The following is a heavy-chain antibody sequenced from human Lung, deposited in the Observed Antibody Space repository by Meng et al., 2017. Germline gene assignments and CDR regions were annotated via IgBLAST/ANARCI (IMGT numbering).Heavy chain of an antibody. CDR3: AKGGGEWSYFDS. CDR1: GFTVSSNY. J-gene: IGHJ4*02. Sequence: GESLKISCAASGFTVSSNYMSWVRQAPGKGLEWVSVLYAGGHTYYAASVKGRFTISRDNSKNTVYLQMNSLRAEDTAVYYCAKGGGEWSYFDSWGQGNRV. V-gene: IGHV3-53*01. D-gene: IGHD3-10*01. CDR2: LYAGGHT.